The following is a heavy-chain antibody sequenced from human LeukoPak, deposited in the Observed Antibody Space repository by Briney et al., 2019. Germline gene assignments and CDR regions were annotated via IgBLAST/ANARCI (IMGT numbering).Heavy chain of an antibody. J-gene: IGHJ4*02. CDR2: ISSSGSTI. D-gene: IGHD3-3*01. CDR3: ARGEGYDFWSGYYTDY. CDR1: GFTFSDYY. Sequence: GGSLRLSCAASGFTFSDYYMSWIRQAPGKGLEWVSYISSSGSTIYYADSVEGRFTISRDNAKNSLYLQMNSLRAEDTAVYYCARGEGYDFWSGYYTDYWGQGTLVTVSS. V-gene: IGHV3-11*04.